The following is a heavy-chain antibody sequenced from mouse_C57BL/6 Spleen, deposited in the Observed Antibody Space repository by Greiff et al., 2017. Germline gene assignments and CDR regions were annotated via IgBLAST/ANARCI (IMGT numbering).Heavy chain of an antibody. CDR2: IDPSDSET. J-gene: IGHJ3*01. CDR3: ARGNAQATTWFAY. CDR1: GYTFTSYW. V-gene: IGHV1-52*01. D-gene: IGHD3-2*02. Sequence: QVQLKQPGAELVRPGSSVKLSCKASGYTFTSYWMHWVKQRPIQGLEWIGNIDPSDSETHYNQKFKDKATLTVDKSSSTAYMQLSSLTSEDSAVYYCARGNAQATTWFAYWGQGTLVTVSA.